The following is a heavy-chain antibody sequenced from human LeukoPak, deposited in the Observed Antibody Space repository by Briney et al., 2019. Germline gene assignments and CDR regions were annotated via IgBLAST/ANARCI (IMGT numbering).Heavy chain of an antibody. CDR1: GFTFSSYE. CDR3: ARKMRILTGRDY. CDR2: ISSSGSTI. Sequence: GGSLRLSCAASGFTFSSYEMNWVRQAPGKGLEWVSYISSSGSTIYYADSVRGRFTISRDNAKNSLYPQMNSLRAEDTAVYYCARKMRILTGRDYWGQGTLVTVSS. D-gene: IGHD3-9*01. V-gene: IGHV3-48*03. J-gene: IGHJ4*02.